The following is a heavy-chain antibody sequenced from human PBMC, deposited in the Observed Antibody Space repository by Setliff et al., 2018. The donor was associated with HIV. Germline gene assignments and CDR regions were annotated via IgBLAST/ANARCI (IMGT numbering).Heavy chain of an antibody. CDR1: GESFSDYY. CDR3: ARRGGYTYYYDSSGYHRGPNDAFGI. D-gene: IGHD3-22*01. CDR2: INHSGST. J-gene: IGHJ3*02. V-gene: IGHV4-34*01. Sequence: PSETLSLTCAVYGESFSDYYWNWIRQPPGKGLEWIGEINHSGSTNYNPSLKSRVTISVDTSKNQFSLKLSSVTAADTAVYYCARRGGYTYYYDSSGYHRGPNDAFGIWGQGTMVTVSS.